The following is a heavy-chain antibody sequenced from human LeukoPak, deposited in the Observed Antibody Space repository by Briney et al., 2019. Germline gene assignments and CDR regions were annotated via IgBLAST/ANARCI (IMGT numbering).Heavy chain of an antibody. J-gene: IGHJ6*03. V-gene: IGHV4-61*02. CDR3: ARVAMVYATRGYYYMDV. Sequence: PSETLSLTCTVSGGSISSGSYYWSWIRQPAGKGLEWIGRIYTSGSTNYNPSLKSRVTISVGTSKNQFSLKLSSVTAADTAVYYCARVAMVYATRGYYYMDVWGKGTTVTVSS. CDR1: GGSISSGSYY. CDR2: IYTSGST. D-gene: IGHD2-8*01.